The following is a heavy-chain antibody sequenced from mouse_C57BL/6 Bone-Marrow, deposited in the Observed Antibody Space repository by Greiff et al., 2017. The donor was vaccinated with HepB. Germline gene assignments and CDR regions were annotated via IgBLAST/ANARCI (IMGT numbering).Heavy chain of an antibody. CDR3: ARGLRRGRYYFDY. CDR1: GFTFSSYA. CDR2: ISDGGSYT. J-gene: IGHJ2*01. Sequence: EVKLVESGGGLVKPGGSLKLSCAASGFTFSSYAMSWVRQTPEKRLEWVATISDGGSYTYYPDNVKGRFTISRDNAKNNLYLQMSQLKSEDTAMYYCARGLRRGRYYFDYWGQGTTLTVSS. V-gene: IGHV5-4*03. D-gene: IGHD2-2*01.